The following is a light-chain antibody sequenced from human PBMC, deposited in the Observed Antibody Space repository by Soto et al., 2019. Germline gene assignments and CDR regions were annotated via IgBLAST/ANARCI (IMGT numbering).Light chain of an antibody. J-gene: IGKJ1*01. V-gene: IGKV3-15*01. CDR1: QSVSSN. CDR3: QQYNNWPQT. Sequence: EIVLTQSPATLSLSPGERATLSCRASQSVSSNLAWYQQKPGQAPRLLIYGASTRATGIPARFSGSGSGTDFTLTISGVQSEDFAVYYCQQYNNWPQTFGQGTKVDIK. CDR2: GAS.